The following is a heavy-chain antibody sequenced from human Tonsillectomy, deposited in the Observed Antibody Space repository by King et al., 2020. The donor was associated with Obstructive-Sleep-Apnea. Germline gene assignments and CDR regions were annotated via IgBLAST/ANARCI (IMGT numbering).Heavy chain of an antibody. CDR3: AKDKGLSGSYLDY. V-gene: IGHV3-43D*03. J-gene: IGHJ4*02. CDR1: GFTFDDYV. CDR2: ISWDGGST. Sequence: VQLVESGGVVVQPGGSRRLSCAASGFTFDDYVMHWVRQAPGKGLEWVSLISWDGGSTYYADSVKGRFTISRDNSKNSLYLQMNSLRAEDTALYYCAKDKGLSGSYLDYWGQGTLVTVSS. D-gene: IGHD1-26*01.